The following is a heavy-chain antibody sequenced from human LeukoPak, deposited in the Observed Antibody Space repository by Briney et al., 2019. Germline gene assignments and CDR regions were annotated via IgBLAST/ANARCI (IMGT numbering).Heavy chain of an antibody. D-gene: IGHD7-27*01. CDR3: ARVPLGDWGTYYFDY. CDR1: GFTFSSYS. V-gene: IGHV3-48*02. CDR2: ISSSSSTI. Sequence: GGSLRLSCAASGFTFSSYSMNWVRQAPGKGLEWVSYISSSSSTIHYAGSVRGRFTISRDIAQNSLYLQMSSLRDEDTAVYYCARVPLGDWGTYYFDYWGQGTLVTVSS. J-gene: IGHJ4*02.